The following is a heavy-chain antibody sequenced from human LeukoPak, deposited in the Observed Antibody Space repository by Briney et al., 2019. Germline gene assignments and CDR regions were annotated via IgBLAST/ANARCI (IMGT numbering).Heavy chain of an antibody. Sequence: GGSLRLSCAASGFTFSSYAMSWVRQAPGKGLVWVSAISGSGGSTYYADSVKGRFTISRDNSKNTLYLQMNSLRAEDTAVYYCAKEPNCSSTSCEGYFDYWGQGTLVTVSS. J-gene: IGHJ4*02. CDR1: GFTFSSYA. V-gene: IGHV3-23*01. D-gene: IGHD2-2*01. CDR2: ISGSGGST. CDR3: AKEPNCSSTSCEGYFDY.